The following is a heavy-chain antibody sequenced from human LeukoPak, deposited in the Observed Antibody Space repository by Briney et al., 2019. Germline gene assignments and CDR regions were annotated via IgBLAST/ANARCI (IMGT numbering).Heavy chain of an antibody. D-gene: IGHD5-12*01. J-gene: IGHJ4*02. Sequence: GSLRLSCAASGFTFSSYAMHWVRQAPGKGLEWVAVISYDGSNKYYADSVKGRFTISRDNSKNTLYLQMNSLRAEDTAVYYCAKDRYSGYDLEFYFDYWGQGTLVTVSS. V-gene: IGHV3-30*04. CDR2: ISYDGSNK. CDR3: AKDRYSGYDLEFYFDY. CDR1: GFTFSSYA.